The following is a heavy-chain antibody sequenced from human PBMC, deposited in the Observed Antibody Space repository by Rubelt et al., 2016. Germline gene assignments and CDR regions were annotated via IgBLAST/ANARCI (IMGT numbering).Heavy chain of an antibody. CDR2: ISAYNGNT. V-gene: IGHV1-18*01. Sequence: QVQLVQSGAEVKKPGASVKVSCKASGYTFTSYGISWVRQAPGQGLEWMGWISAYNGNTKYAQKLQCRVTMTTDTSTSTAYRELRSLRSYDTAVYYCARDLPPFRRYNWNFPLDYWGQGTLVTVSS. CDR1: GYTFTSYG. D-gene: IGHD1-7*01. J-gene: IGHJ4*02. CDR3: ARDLPPFRRYNWNFPLDY.